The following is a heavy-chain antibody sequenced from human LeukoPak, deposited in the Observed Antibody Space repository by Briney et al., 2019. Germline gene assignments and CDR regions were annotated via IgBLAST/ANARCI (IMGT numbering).Heavy chain of an antibody. Sequence: GESLKTSCKGSGYSFTSYWIGWVRQLPGKGLEWVGIIYPGDSDTRYRTSFQGEVTISANKSSTTAFLQWSSLKAATTAHYYWASGSGYTRADAFDTWGQRTMVTVSS. CDR3: ASGSGYTRADAFDT. D-gene: IGHD3-22*01. J-gene: IGHJ3*02. CDR1: GYSFTSYW. CDR2: IYPGDSDT. V-gene: IGHV5-51*01.